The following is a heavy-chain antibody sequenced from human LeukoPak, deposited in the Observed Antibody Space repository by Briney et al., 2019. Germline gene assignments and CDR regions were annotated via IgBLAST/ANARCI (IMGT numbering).Heavy chain of an antibody. D-gene: IGHD4-17*01. CDR1: GGSISSYY. V-gene: IGHV4-59*01. CDR2: IYYSGST. J-gene: IGHJ5*02. Sequence: SETLSLTCTVSGGSISSYYWSWIRQPPGKGLEWIGNIYYSGSTNYNPSLKSRVTISVDTSKNQFSLKLSSVTAADTAVYYCASFISVGDYIGWFDPWGQGTLVTVSS. CDR3: ASFISVGDYIGWFDP.